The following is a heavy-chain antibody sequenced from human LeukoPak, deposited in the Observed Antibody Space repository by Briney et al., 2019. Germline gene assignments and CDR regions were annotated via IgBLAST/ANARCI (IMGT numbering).Heavy chain of an antibody. Sequence: GGSLRLSCAASGFTFSSYTTSWVRQAPGKGLEWVSTITTSDGNTYYADSVKGRFTVSRDNSKNTLFLQMNSLRAEDTAVYYCAKDGGLWVSAHWGDSWGRGTLVTVSS. CDR1: GFTFSSYT. V-gene: IGHV3-23*01. CDR2: ITTSDGNT. D-gene: IGHD7-27*01. J-gene: IGHJ4*02. CDR3: AKDGGLWVSAHWGDS.